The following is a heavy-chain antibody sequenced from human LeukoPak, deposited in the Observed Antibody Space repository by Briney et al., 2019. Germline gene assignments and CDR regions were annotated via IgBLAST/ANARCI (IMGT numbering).Heavy chain of an antibody. CDR2: NIPILSTA. V-gene: IGHV1-69*05. CDR3: ARGSGYQIGAEFLR. J-gene: IGHJ4*02. D-gene: IGHD3-22*01. Sequence: SVNVSCKASGGTFSSYAISWVRQPPGQGLEGMGGNIPILSTANYAQKFQGRVTITTDESTSTAYMELSSLRSEDTAVYYCARGSGYQIGAEFLRWGQGTLVTVSP. CDR1: GGTFSSYA.